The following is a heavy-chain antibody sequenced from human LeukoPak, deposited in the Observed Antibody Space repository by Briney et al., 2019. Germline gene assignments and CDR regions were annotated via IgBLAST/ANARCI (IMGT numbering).Heavy chain of an antibody. D-gene: IGHD5-12*01. CDR2: ISYDGNNK. CDR1: GFTFISYA. Sequence: GGSLRLSCAASGFTFISYAMHWVRQAPGKGLEWVAVISYDGNNKYYADSVKGRFTISRDNSKNTLYLQMNSLRAEDTAVYYCARAYDPGEAYLDYWGQGTLVTVSS. J-gene: IGHJ4*02. CDR3: ARAYDPGEAYLDY. V-gene: IGHV3-30-3*01.